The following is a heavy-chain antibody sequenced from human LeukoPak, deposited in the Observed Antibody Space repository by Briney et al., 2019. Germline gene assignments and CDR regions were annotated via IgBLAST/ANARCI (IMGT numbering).Heavy chain of an antibody. CDR1: GGSISSGGYY. D-gene: IGHD6-13*01. J-gene: IGHJ5*02. Sequence: SETLSLTCTVSGGSISSGGYYWSWIRQHPRKGLEWIGYIYYSGSTYYNPSLRSRVTISVDTSKNHFSLKLSSVTAADTAVYYCARAIAAAGSDWFDPWGQGTLVTVSS. CDR3: ARAIAAAGSDWFDP. CDR2: IYYSGST. V-gene: IGHV4-31*03.